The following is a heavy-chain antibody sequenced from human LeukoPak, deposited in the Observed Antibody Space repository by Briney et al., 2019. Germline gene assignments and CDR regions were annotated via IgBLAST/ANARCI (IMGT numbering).Heavy chain of an antibody. Sequence: TGGSLRLSCAASGFTVSSNYMSWVRQAPGKRLEWVSVIYSGGSTYYADSVKGRFTISRDNSKNTLYLQMNSLRAEDTAVYYCARVKTAMVDDAFDIWGQGTMVTVSS. CDR1: GFTVSSNY. D-gene: IGHD5-18*01. CDR2: IYSGGST. J-gene: IGHJ3*02. CDR3: ARVKTAMVDDAFDI. V-gene: IGHV3-53*01.